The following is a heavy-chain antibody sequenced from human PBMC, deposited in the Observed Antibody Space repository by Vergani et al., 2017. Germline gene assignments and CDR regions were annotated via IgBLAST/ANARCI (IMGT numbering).Heavy chain of an antibody. CDR1: GYTFTSYG. CDR2: ISAYNGNT. J-gene: IGHJ4*02. CDR3: AKDISTYSSSWGFDY. V-gene: IGHV1-18*01. Sequence: QVQLVQSGAEVKKPGASVKVSCKASGYTFTSYGISWVRQAPGQGLEWMGWISAYNGNTNYAQKLQGRVTMTTDTSTSTAYMELRSLRSDDTAVYYCAKDISTYSSSWGFDYWGQGTLVTVSS. D-gene: IGHD6-13*01.